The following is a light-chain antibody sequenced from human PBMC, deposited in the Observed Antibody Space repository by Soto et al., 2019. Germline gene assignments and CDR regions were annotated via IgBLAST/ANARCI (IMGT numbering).Light chain of an antibody. J-gene: IGLJ2*01. CDR1: SSDVGGYNY. Sequence: QSALTQPRSVSGSPGQSVTISCTGTSSDVGGYNYVSWYQQHPGKAPKLLIYDVSKRPSGVPDRFSGSKSGNTASLTISGLQAEDEAAYYCCSYAGNYILVFGGGTQLTVL. V-gene: IGLV2-11*01. CDR2: DVS. CDR3: CSYAGNYILV.